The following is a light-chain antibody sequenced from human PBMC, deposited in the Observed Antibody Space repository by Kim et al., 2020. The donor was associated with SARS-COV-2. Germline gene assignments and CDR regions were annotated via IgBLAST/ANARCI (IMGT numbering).Light chain of an antibody. J-gene: IGLJ1*01. V-gene: IGLV3-1*01. Sequence: SYELTRPPSVSVSPGQTASITCSGDKLGDKYACWYQQKPGQSPVLVIYQDSKRPSGIPERFSGSNSGNTATLTISGTQAMDEADYYCQAWDSSTLYVFGT. CDR2: QDS. CDR3: QAWDSSTLYV. CDR1: KLGDKY.